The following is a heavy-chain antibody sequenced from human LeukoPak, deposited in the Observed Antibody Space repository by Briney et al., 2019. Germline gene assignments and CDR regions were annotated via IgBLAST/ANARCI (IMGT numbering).Heavy chain of an antibody. CDR3: ATRGQICSSTSCYTSFDY. V-gene: IGHV1-69*13. J-gene: IGHJ4*02. D-gene: IGHD2-2*02. Sequence: ASVKVSCKASGGTFSSYAISWVRQAPGQGLEWMGGIIPIFGTANYAQKFQGRVTITADESTSTAYMELSSLRSEDTAVYYCATRGQICSSTSCYTSFDYWGQGTLVTASS. CDR2: IIPIFGTA. CDR1: GGTFSSYA.